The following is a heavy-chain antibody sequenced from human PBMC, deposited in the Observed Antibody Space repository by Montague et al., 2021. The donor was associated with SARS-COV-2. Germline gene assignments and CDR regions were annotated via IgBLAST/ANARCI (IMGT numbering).Heavy chain of an antibody. CDR3: ARQPTRGITIFGVVTDYGMDV. CDR2: IYYSGST. D-gene: IGHD3-3*01. CDR1: GGSISSYY. Sequence: SETLSLTCTVSGGSISSYYWSWIRQPPGKGLEWIGYIYYSGSTNXXPSLKSRVTTSVDTSKNQFSLKLSSVTAADTAVYYCARQPTRGITIFGVVTDYGMDVWGQGTTVTVSS. V-gene: IGHV4-59*08. J-gene: IGHJ6*02.